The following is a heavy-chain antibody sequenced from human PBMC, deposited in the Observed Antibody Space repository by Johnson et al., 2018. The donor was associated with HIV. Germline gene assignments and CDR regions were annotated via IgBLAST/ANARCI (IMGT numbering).Heavy chain of an antibody. D-gene: IGHD6-13*01. CDR1: GFTFSSHG. Sequence: QVQLVESGGGVVQPGGSLRLSCAASGFTFSSHGMHWVRQAPGKGLDWVSFIRYDGSTKYYADSVKARFTISRDNSKNTLYLQMNSLRAEDTAVYYCAKVSWDSGWSDDAFDIWGQGTMVTVSS. J-gene: IGHJ3*02. V-gene: IGHV3-30*02. CDR3: AKVSWDSGWSDDAFDI. CDR2: IRYDGSTK.